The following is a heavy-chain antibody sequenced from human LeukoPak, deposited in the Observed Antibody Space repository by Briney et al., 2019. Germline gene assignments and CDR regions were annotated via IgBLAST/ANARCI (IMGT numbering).Heavy chain of an antibody. CDR3: ARDRRDIVVVVAATTYYYYGMDV. J-gene: IGHJ6*02. D-gene: IGHD2-15*01. CDR2: ISYDGSNK. Sequence: GGSLRLSCAASGFTFSSYAMHWVRQAPGKGLEWVAVISYDGSNKYYADSVKGRFTISRDNSKNTLYLQMNSLRAEDTAVYYCARDRRDIVVVVAATTYYYYGMDVWGQGTTVTVSS. CDR1: GFTFSSYA. V-gene: IGHV3-30*04.